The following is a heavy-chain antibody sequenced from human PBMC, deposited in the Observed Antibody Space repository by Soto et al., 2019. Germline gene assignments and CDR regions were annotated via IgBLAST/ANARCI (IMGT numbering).Heavy chain of an antibody. CDR3: XXXXXXTDY. Sequence: EVQLVESGGGLVQPGGSLRLSCAASGFTVSSNYMSWVRQAPGKGLEWVSVIYSGGSTYYADSVKGRFTISRHNSKNTXXXXXXXXXXXXXXXXXXXXXXXXTDYWGQGTLVTVSS. J-gene: IGHJ4*02. CDR2: IYSGGST. V-gene: IGHV3-53*04. CDR1: GFTVSSNY.